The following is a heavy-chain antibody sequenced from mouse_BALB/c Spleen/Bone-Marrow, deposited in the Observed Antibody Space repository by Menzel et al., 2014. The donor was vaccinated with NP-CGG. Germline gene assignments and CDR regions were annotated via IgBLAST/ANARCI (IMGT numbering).Heavy chain of an antibody. Sequence: DVQLVESGPGLVKPSQSPYLTCTVTGYSITSDYAWNWIRQFPGNKLEWMGYISYSGSTSYNPSLKSRISITRDTSKNQFFLQLNSVTTEDTATYYCTRKRYGSVYAMDYWGQGTSVTVSS. J-gene: IGHJ4*01. D-gene: IGHD2-10*02. CDR1: GYSITSDYA. V-gene: IGHV3-2*02. CDR2: ISYSGST. CDR3: TRKRYGSVYAMDY.